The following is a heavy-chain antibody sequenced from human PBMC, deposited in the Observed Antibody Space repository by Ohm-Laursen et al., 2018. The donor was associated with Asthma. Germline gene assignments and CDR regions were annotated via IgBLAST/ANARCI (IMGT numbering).Heavy chain of an antibody. D-gene: IGHD3-16*01. CDR1: GFTFSSFG. V-gene: IGHV3-30*18. CDR2: ISYDGSNT. Sequence: SLRLSCTASGFTFSSFGMHWVRQAPGKGLEWVAVISYDGSNTYYADSVKGRFTISRDNSKNTLFLQMNSLRAEDTAVYFCAKWYYDNHPPANSLDYWGQGTLVTVSS. CDR3: AKWYYDNHPPANSLDY. J-gene: IGHJ4*02.